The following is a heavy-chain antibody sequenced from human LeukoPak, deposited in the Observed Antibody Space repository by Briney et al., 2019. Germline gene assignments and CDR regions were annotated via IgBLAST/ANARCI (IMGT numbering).Heavy chain of an antibody. CDR3: ARAAYSSSSRNWFDP. D-gene: IGHD6-6*01. CDR2: INSDGSST. J-gene: IGHJ5*02. V-gene: IGHV3-74*01. CDR1: GFTFSSYW. Sequence: PGGSLRLSCAASGFTFSSYWMRWVRQAPGKGLVWISRINSDGSSTNYADSVKGRFTISRDNAKNTLYLQMNSLRAEDTAVYYCARAAYSSSSRNWFDPWGQGTLVTVSS.